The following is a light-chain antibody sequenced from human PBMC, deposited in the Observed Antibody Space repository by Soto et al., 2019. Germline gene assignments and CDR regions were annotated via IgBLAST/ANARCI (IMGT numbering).Light chain of an antibody. CDR3: QQYAHSPLT. V-gene: IGKV3-15*01. CDR2: DTS. Sequence: EIIMTQSPSTVSVSPWDGSALSFMASQGIGDTLAWYQHKPGQTPRLLIYDTSTRATGVPARFSGSRSGTEFTLTISRLEPEDVAVYYCQQYAHSPLTFGGGTKVDTK. CDR1: QGIGDT. J-gene: IGKJ4*01.